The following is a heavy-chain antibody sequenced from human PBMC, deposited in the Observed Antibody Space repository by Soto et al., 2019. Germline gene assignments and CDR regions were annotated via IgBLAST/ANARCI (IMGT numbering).Heavy chain of an antibody. CDR1: GYSFTSYW. D-gene: IGHD6-13*01. CDR2: IDPSDSYT. V-gene: IGHV5-10-1*01. CDR3: AGHSGGAAAEDGMDV. Sequence: ESLKSSCEGSGYSFTSYWISWVRQMPGKGLEWMGRIDPSDSYTNYSPSFQGHVTISADKSISTAYLQWSSLKASDTAMYYCAGHSGGAAAEDGMDVRGQRTTVTVSS. J-gene: IGHJ6*02.